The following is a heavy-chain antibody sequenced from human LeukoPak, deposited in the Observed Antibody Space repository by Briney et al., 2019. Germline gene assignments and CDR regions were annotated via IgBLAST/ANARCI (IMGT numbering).Heavy chain of an antibody. Sequence: GGSLTLSCVASGFTFSGSGVHWVRRSPGKGLEGVGQIDKKDNLYATAYAESVKGRFTISRDDSKDTAFLHMGSLKTEDTALSDCTRDRGTYNWFDPWGQGTLVTVSS. CDR2: IDKKDNLYAT. CDR1: GFTFSGSG. D-gene: IGHD2-15*01. V-gene: IGHV3-73*01. CDR3: TRDRGTYNWFDP. J-gene: IGHJ5*02.